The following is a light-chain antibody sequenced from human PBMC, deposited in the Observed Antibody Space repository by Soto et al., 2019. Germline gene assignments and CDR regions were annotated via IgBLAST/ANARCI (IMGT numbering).Light chain of an antibody. V-gene: IGKV3-20*01. J-gene: IGKJ5*01. Sequence: EIVMTQSPATLSVSPGERATLSCRASQSVSSNLAWYQQTPGQAPRLLIYGASSRATDIPDRFSGGGSGTDFTLTISRLEPGDFAVYFCQQYGGFPITFGQGTRLEIK. CDR1: QSVSSN. CDR3: QQYGGFPIT. CDR2: GAS.